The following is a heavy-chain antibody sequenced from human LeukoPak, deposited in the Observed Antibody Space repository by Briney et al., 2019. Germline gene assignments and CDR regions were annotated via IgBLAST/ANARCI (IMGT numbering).Heavy chain of an antibody. J-gene: IGHJ4*02. D-gene: IGHD6-13*01. CDR2: ISWNSGSI. CDR3: AKDRDAAGRYYFDY. CDR1: GFTFDDYA. V-gene: IGHV3-9*01. Sequence: PGRSLRLSCAASGFTFDDYAMLWVRQAPGKGLEWVSGISWNSGSIGYADSVKGRFTISRDNAKNSLYLQTNSLRAEDTALYYCAKDRDAAGRYYFDYWGQGTLVTVSS.